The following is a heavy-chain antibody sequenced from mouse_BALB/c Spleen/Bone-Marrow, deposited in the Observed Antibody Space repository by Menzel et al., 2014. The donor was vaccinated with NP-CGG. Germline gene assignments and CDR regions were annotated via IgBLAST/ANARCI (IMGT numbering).Heavy chain of an antibody. V-gene: IGHV1-87*01. CDR1: GYTFTSYW. J-gene: IGHJ1*01. CDR3: ARSRGWYFDV. Sequence: QVQLKQSGAELARPGAPVKLSCKASGYTFTSYWMQWIKQRPGQGLEWIGAIYPGDGDTTYTQKFKGKATLTADKSSSTAYMQLSSLASEDSAVYYCARSRGWYFDVWGAGTTVTVSS. CDR2: IYPGDGDT.